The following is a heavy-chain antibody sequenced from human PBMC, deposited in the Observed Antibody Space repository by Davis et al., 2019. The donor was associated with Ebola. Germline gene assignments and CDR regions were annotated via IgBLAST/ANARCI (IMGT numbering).Heavy chain of an antibody. Sequence: MPSETLSLTCTVSGGSISSDTYYWAWIRQPPGKGLEWVGSVYYSGGSYYNSSLKSRLTMSVDTSKNQFSLKLSSVTAAETAMYYCARHFWNCPGGVCYKGNWIDPWGQGIRVTVSS. CDR2: VYYSGGS. CDR1: GGSISSDTYY. J-gene: IGHJ5*02. CDR3: ARHFWNCPGGVCYKGNWIDP. D-gene: IGHD2-8*02. V-gene: IGHV4-39*01.